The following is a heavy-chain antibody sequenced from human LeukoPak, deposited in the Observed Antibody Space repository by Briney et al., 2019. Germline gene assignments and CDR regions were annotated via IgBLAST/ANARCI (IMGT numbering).Heavy chain of an antibody. Sequence: SETLSLTCAVSGYSISSGYYWGWIRQPPGKGLEWIGSIYHSGSTYYNPSLKSRATISVDTSKNQFSLKLSSVTAADTAVYYCASSPSRDNWFDPWGQGTLVTVSS. J-gene: IGHJ5*02. CDR1: GYSISSGYY. CDR3: ASSPSRDNWFDP. V-gene: IGHV4-38-2*01. CDR2: IYHSGST. D-gene: IGHD2-2*01.